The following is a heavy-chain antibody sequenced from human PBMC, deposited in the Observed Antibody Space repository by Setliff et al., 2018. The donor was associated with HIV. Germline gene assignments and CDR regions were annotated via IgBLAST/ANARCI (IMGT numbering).Heavy chain of an antibody. Sequence: PSETLSLTCTVSGASISSHYWSWIRQSPGKGLEWIGSIHYSETTNNNPSLKSRVTISVDTSKNQLSLKLRSVTAADTAVYYCARDPGGLYCRSTSCQGGCFDPWGQGTLVTVSS. CDR2: IHYSETT. D-gene: IGHD2-2*01. J-gene: IGHJ5*02. V-gene: IGHV4-59*11. CDR1: GASISSHY. CDR3: ARDPGGLYCRSTSCQGGCFDP.